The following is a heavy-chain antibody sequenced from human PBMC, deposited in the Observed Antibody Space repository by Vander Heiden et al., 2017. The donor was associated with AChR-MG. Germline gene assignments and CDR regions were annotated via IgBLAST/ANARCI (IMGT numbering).Heavy chain of an antibody. Sequence: EVQLVESGGGLVQPGRSLSLSCPAPGLPFGDYAMGWFRQARGKGLEWVGFTRSKAYGGTTEYAASVKGRFTISRDDSKSIAYLQMNSLKTEDTAVYYCTRDHVYYYDSSGYWFDPWGQGTQVTVSS. V-gene: IGHV3-49*03. CDR3: TRDHVYYYDSSGYWFDP. CDR1: GLPFGDYA. CDR2: TRSKAYGGTT. D-gene: IGHD3-22*01. J-gene: IGHJ5*02.